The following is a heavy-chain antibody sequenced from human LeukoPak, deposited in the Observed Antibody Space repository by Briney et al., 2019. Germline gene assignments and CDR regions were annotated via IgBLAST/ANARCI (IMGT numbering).Heavy chain of an antibody. CDR3: ARDGTSTDDY. CDR1: GYTFSNFG. V-gene: IGHV1-18*01. D-gene: IGHD2-2*01. J-gene: IGHJ4*02. CDR2: ISGNNDNP. Sequence: ASVKVSCKTSGYTFSNFGINWVRQAPGQGLEWMGWISGNNDNPNYGQKFQGRLTVTTDTSTSTAYMELRNLRFDDTAVYYCARDGTSTDDYWGQGTLVTVSS.